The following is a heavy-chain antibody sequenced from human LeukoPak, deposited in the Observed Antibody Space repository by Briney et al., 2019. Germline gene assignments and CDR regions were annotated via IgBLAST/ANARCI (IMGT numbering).Heavy chain of an antibody. V-gene: IGHV3-23*01. J-gene: IGHJ4*02. CDR2: ISGSGGST. CDR3: AKGAVAGNQKPGGY. Sequence: GGSLRLSCATSGFIFSSCAMSWVRQAPGKGLEWVSVISGSGGSTNYAESVKGRFTISRDNSKNTLYLQMNSLRAEDTAVYYCAKGAVAGNQKPGGYWGQGTLVTVSS. D-gene: IGHD6-19*01. CDR1: GFIFSSCA.